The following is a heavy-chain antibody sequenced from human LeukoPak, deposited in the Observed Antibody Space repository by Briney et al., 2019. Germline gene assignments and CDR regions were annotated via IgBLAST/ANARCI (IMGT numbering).Heavy chain of an antibody. V-gene: IGHV1-18*01. CDR2: ISAYSGYT. D-gene: IGHD2-21*02. CDR1: GYTFTNYG. Sequence: GASVEVSCKASGYTFTNYGISWVRQAPGQGLEWMGWISAYSGYTHYAQKIQGRVTVTTEVSTSTAYMELRSLTSYDTAVYYCARDAVSATTAGGIEYWGQGTLVTVSS. J-gene: IGHJ4*02. CDR3: ARDAVSATTAGGIEY.